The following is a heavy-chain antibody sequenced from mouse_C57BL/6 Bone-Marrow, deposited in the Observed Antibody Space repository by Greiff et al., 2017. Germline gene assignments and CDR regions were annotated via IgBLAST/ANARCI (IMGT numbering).Heavy chain of an antibody. D-gene: IGHD4-1*01. Sequence: QVQLQQPGAELVKPGASVKLSCKASGYTFTSYWITWVKQRPGQGLEWIGDIYPPRGRTNYNEKFKSKAILTVDTSSNTAYMQLSSLTSEDSAVFYCARSGPLGRSFDYWGQGTTLTVSS. V-gene: IGHV1-55*01. CDR2: IYPPRGRT. CDR1: GYTFTSYW. J-gene: IGHJ2*01. CDR3: ARSGPLGRSFDY.